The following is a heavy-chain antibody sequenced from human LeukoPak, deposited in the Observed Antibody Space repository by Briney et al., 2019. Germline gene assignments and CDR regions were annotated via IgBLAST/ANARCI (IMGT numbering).Heavy chain of an antibody. CDR2: ISGSGGST. V-gene: IGHV3-23*01. CDR3: AKDRNVLRYFDWLANLPFDY. Sequence: GGSLRLSCAASGFTFSSYAMSWVRQAPGKGLEWVSAISGSGGSTYYADSVKGRFTISRDNSKNTLYLQMNSLRAEDTAVYYCAKDRNVLRYFDWLANLPFDYWGQGTLVTVSS. J-gene: IGHJ4*02. CDR1: GFTFSSYA. D-gene: IGHD3-9*01.